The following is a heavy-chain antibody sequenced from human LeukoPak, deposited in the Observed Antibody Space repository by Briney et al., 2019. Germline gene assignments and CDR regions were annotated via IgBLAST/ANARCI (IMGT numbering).Heavy chain of an antibody. J-gene: IGHJ4*02. CDR3: AREYCSGGICYAYFDY. V-gene: IGHV1-2*06. CDR1: GYTFTGYY. Sequence: ASVKVSCKASGYTFTGYYMHWVRQAPGQGLEWMGRINPNSGDTSYAQKFQGRVTMTRDTSISTAYMELSRLRSGDTAVYYCAREYCSGGICYAYFDYWGQGTLVTVSS. D-gene: IGHD2-15*01. CDR2: INPNSGDT.